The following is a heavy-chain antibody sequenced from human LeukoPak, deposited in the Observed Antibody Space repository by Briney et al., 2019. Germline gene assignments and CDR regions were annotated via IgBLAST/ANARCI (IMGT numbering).Heavy chain of an antibody. CDR2: IDYSGSS. CDR3: AREGGRQWLVSGALDS. J-gene: IGHJ5*01. Sequence: SETLSLTCSVSGGSISSYSWTWIRQPPGKGLEWIGFIDYSGSSNYNPSLKSRVTISADPSTNHFSLNLTSVTAADTAVYYCAREGGRQWLVSGALDSWGQGTLVTVSS. D-gene: IGHD6-19*01. CDR1: GGSISSYS. V-gene: IGHV4-59*13.